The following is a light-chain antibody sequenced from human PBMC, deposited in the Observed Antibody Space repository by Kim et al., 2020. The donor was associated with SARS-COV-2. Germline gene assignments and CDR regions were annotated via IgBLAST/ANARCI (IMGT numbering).Light chain of an antibody. CDR1: QDIRND. V-gene: IGKV1-17*01. CDR3: LQHSTYPIT. CDR2: GAS. J-gene: IGKJ5*01. Sequence: ASVGDRGTITGRASQDIRNDLGWYQQKPGRAPKRLIYGASSLQSGVPSRFSGSGSGTEFTLTISSVQPEDFATYFCLQHSTYPITWGQGTRLEIK.